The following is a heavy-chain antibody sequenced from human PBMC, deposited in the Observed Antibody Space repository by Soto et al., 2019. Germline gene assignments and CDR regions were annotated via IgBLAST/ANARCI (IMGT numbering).Heavy chain of an antibody. J-gene: IGHJ6*02. V-gene: IGHV4-59*01. D-gene: IGHD3-3*01. CDR2: IYYSGST. Sequence: QVQLQESGPGLVKPSETLSLTCTVSGGSISSYYWSWIRQPPGKGLEWIGYIYYSGSTNYNPSLKSRVTISVDTSKNQFSLKLSSVTAADTAVYYCARAYYDFWSGYAHYYYGMDVWGQGTTVTVSS. CDR1: GGSISSYY. CDR3: ARAYYDFWSGYAHYYYGMDV.